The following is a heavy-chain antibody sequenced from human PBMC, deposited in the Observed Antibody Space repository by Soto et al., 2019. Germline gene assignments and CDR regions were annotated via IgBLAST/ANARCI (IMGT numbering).Heavy chain of an antibody. Sequence: QVQLVQSGAEVKKPGSSVKVSCKASGGTFSXXXXXXXRQAPGQGLEWMGRITPTLGMANYAQKFQARVXXXXXXXXXXXXXXXXXXXXXXXXXXXXASPQYGRFLDYWGQGTLVTVSS. J-gene: IGHJ4*02. D-gene: IGHD4-17*01. V-gene: IGHV1-69*02. CDR3: ASPQYGRFLDY. CDR1: GGTFSXXX. CDR2: ITPTLGMA.